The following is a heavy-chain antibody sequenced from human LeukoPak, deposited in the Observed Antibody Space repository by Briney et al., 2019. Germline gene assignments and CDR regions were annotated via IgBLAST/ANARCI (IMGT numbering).Heavy chain of an antibody. Sequence: SETLSLTCTVSGGSISNYCWSWIRQPAGKGLEWIGRIYSDGNTDDNPSLKSRVAMSVDTSRNQFSLHLRFVTAADTALYYCARTPGITVAGRFFDYRGQGILVTVSS. J-gene: IGHJ4*02. D-gene: IGHD6-19*01. V-gene: IGHV4-4*07. CDR1: GGSISNYC. CDR2: IYSDGNT. CDR3: ARTPGITVAGRFFDY.